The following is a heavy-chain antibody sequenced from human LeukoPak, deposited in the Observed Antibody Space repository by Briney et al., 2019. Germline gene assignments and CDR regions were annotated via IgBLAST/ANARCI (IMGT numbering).Heavy chain of an antibody. CDR3: ARAVSSIAARGVSDY. CDR2: IIPIFGTA. J-gene: IGHJ4*02. Sequence: SVKVSCKASGGTFSSYAISWVRQAPGQGLEWMGGIIPIFGTANYAQMLQGRVTMTTETSTSTAYMELRSLRSDDTAVYYCARAVSSIAARGVSDYWGQGTLVTVSS. CDR1: GGTFSSYA. V-gene: IGHV1-69*05. D-gene: IGHD6-6*01.